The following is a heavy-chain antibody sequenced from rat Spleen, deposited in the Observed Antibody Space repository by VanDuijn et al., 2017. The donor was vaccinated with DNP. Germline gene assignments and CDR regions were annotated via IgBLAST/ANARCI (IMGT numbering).Heavy chain of an antibody. D-gene: IGHD1-12*02. CDR1: GFTFSDYA. Sequence: EVQLVESGGGLVQPGRSLKLSCAASGFTFSDYAMAWVRQAPKKGLEWVATISYDGSRTYYRDSVKGRFTISRDNAKSTLYLQMDSLRSEDTATYYCARRSGSYYYWYFDFWGPGTMVTVSS. J-gene: IGHJ1*01. V-gene: IGHV5-17*01. CDR3: ARRSGSYYYWYFDF. CDR2: ISYDGSRT.